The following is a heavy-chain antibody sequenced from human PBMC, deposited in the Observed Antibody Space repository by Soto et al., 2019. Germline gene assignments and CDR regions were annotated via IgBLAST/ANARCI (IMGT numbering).Heavy chain of an antibody. CDR2: ISGSGHHT. CDR3: AKPLVTPGVAVAPQLGCFDS. J-gene: IGHJ5*01. CDR1: GFTFSSFA. V-gene: IGHV3-23*01. D-gene: IGHD6-19*01. Sequence: GGSLRLSCAASGFTFSSFAMSWVRQAPGKGLEWVSFISGSGHHTYYADSVKGRFIISRASSTLHLHMSSLRVEDTAVYFCAKPLVTPGVAVAPQLGCFDSWGQGTLVTVSS.